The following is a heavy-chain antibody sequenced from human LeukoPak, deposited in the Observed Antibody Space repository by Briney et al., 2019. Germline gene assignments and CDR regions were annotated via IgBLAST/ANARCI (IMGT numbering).Heavy chain of an antibody. Sequence: SETLSLTCAVYGGSFSGYYWSWIRQPPGKGLEWIGEINHSGSTNYNPSLKSRVTISVDTSKNQFSLKLSSVTAADTAVYYCARGWRTAVAGTSWFDPWGQGTLVTVSS. J-gene: IGHJ5*02. CDR1: GGSFSGYY. V-gene: IGHV4-34*01. D-gene: IGHD6-19*01. CDR3: ARGWRTAVAGTSWFDP. CDR2: INHSGST.